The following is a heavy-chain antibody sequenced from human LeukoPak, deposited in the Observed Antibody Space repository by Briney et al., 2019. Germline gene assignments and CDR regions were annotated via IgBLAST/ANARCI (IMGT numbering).Heavy chain of an antibody. CDR2: ISYDGSNK. CDR3: AREVSSLDAFDI. V-gene: IGHV3-30*03. Sequence: PGRSLRLSCAASGITFSSYGMHWVRQAPGKGLEWVAVISYDGSNKYYADSVKGRFTISRDNSKNTLYLQMNSLRAEDTAVYYCAREVSSLDAFDIWGQGTMVTVSS. J-gene: IGHJ3*02. CDR1: GITFSSYG. D-gene: IGHD2-2*01.